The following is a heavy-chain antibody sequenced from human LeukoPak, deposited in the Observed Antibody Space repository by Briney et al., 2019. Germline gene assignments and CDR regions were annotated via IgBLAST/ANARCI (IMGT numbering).Heavy chain of an antibody. CDR1: GFIFSNSA. J-gene: IGHJ4*02. Sequence: GGSLRLSCAASGFIFSNSAMSWVRQAPGKGLEWVSTLSGSGITTYYADSVKGRFTISRDNSKNTLYLQMNSLRAEDTAVYFCAKRGVVIRVILVGFHKEAYYFDSWGQGALVTVSS. D-gene: IGHD3-22*01. CDR3: AKRGVVIRVILVGFHKEAYYFDS. CDR2: LSGSGITT. V-gene: IGHV3-23*01.